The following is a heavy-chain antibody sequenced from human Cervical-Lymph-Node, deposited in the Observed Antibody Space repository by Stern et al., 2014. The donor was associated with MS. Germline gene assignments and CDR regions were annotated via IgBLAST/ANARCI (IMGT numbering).Heavy chain of an antibody. CDR3: ARGHCSSDNCFDYYGLDV. V-gene: IGHV1-8*01. D-gene: IGHD2-2*01. CDR1: GYTFSSYN. J-gene: IGHJ6*02. Sequence: QVQLVKSGAEVKKPGASVRVSCKASGYTFSSYNINWVRQAPGLGLEWMGWMHPKSGNTGSGQKFQGRVPLTTTTSTKTVYMELSSLRPEDTAVYYCARGHCSSDNCFDYYGLDVWGQGTAVTVSS. CDR2: MHPKSGNT.